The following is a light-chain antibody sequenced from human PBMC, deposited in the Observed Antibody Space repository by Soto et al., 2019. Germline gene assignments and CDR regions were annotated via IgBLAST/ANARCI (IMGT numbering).Light chain of an antibody. CDR1: QTVSSN. CDR3: QQYIRWPLT. J-gene: IGKJ4*01. Sequence: EIVMTQSPDTLSVSPGERATLSCRASQTVSSNVAWYQQKPGQAPSLLIYGASTRATGTPARFSGSGSGTEFTLTISSLQSEDFAVYYCQQYIRWPLTCGGGTKVDI. V-gene: IGKV3-15*01. CDR2: GAS.